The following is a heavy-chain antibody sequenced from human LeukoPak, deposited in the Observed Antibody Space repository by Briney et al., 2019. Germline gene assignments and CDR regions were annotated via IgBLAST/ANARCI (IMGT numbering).Heavy chain of an antibody. D-gene: IGHD6-6*01. CDR2: IYYSGST. J-gene: IGHJ6*03. V-gene: IGHV4-59*11. CDR3: AMKQLLDYYYYYMDV. Sequence: SETLSLTCTVSGGSISSHYWSWIRQPPGKGLEWIGYIYYSGSTNYNPSLKSRVTISVDTSKNQFSLKLSSVTAADTAVYYCAMKQLLDYYYYYMDVWGKGTTVTVSS. CDR1: GGSISSHY.